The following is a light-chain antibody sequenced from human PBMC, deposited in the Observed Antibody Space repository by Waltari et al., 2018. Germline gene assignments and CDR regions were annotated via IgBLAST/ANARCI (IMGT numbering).Light chain of an antibody. Sequence: QSALTQPASVSGSPGQSITISCTGTSSAVGAYNYASWYQQHPGKAPKLMIYDVSNRPSGVSNRFSGSKSGNTASLTISGLQAEDEADYYCSSYISSSTLELFGGGTSLTVL. CDR2: DVS. J-gene: IGLJ2*01. CDR3: SSYISSSTLEL. CDR1: SSAVGAYNY. V-gene: IGLV2-14*03.